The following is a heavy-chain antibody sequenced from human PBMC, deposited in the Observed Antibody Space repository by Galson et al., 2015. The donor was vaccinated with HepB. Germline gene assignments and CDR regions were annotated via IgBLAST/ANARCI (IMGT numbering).Heavy chain of an antibody. Sequence: SVKVSCNAPGSTFTIYGISWALQAPGQGLACISWITAYNGNTNYAQQVQGRSTMTTDTSTSTAYKELRSLRPDDTAVYYCARDLVRDYNCLATWRRGGLCTVSS. CDR2: ITAYNGNT. CDR3: ARDLVRDYNCLAT. CDR1: GSTFTIYG. D-gene: IGHD6-13*01. J-gene: IGHJ5*01. V-gene: IGHV1-18*04.